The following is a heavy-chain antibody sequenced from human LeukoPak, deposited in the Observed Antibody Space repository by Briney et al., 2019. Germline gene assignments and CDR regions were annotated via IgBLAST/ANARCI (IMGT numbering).Heavy chain of an antibody. Sequence: ASVKVSCKASGYTFTGYYMHWVRQAPGRGLEWMGWISAYNGNTNYAQKLQGRVTMTTDTSTSTAYMELRSLRSDDTAVYYCARDSGTTGEVKFDPWGQGTLVTVSS. J-gene: IGHJ5*02. CDR2: ISAYNGNT. CDR3: ARDSGTTGEVKFDP. D-gene: IGHD3-10*01. CDR1: GYTFTGYY. V-gene: IGHV1-18*04.